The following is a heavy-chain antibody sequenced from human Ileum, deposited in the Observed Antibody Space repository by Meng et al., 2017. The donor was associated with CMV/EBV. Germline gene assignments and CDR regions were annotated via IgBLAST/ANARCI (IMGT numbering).Heavy chain of an antibody. V-gene: IGHV4-34*01. D-gene: IGHD3-3*01. Sequence: QVQIHQLGAGLLKPSETLSLMCAVYGGSFSEYHWSWIRQPPGKGLEWIGEINHGGSSNYNPSLKSRVTISVDRSRNQVSLKLTSVTAADTAVYYCARASPQRRFLSYWGQGTLVTVSS. CDR1: GGSFSEYH. CDR2: INHGGSS. J-gene: IGHJ4*02. CDR3: ARASPQRRFLSY.